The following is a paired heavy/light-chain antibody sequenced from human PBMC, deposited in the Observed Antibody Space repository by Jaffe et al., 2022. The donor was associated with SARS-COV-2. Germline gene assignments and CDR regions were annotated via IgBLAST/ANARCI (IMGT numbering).Heavy chain of an antibody. D-gene: IGHD3-22*01. V-gene: IGHV7-4-1*01. CDR3: ARGRFYYDSTGYPYDAFDK. CDR2: INTKTGTP. J-gene: IGHJ3*02. CDR1: GYSFTSYA. Sequence: QVQLVQSGSELKKPGASVKISCKTSGYSFTSYAMNWVRQAPGQGLEWMGWINTKTGTPAYAQGFRGRFVFSLDTSVSTAHLQIDSLEAEDTAVYYCARGRFYYDSTGYPYDAFDKWGQGTMVTVSS.
Light chain of an antibody. Sequence: DIVMTQSPDSLAVSLGERATINCTSSQSLLHAFNNYNYLAWYQQKSGQPPKLLIHWASTRESGVPDRFRGTGSGTDFTLTISSLQAEDVAVYYCQQYYVPAALTFGGGTKVEVK. CDR1: QSLLHAFNNYNY. V-gene: IGKV4-1*01. CDR3: QQYYVPAALT. CDR2: WAS. J-gene: IGKJ4*01.